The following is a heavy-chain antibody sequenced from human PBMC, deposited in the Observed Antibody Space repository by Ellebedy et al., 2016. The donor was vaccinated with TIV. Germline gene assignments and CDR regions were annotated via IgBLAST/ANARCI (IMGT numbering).Heavy chain of an antibody. CDR3: ARPSYQLLSYYFDS. D-gene: IGHD2-2*01. J-gene: IGHJ4*02. CDR1: GFTFGRYG. Sequence: GESLNISCAASGFTFGRYGMHWVRQAPGKGLEWVAVIWVDGSKEVYADSVKGRFTISRDDAKNEVFLQMSSLRAEDTAVYYCARPSYQLLSYYFDSWGQGTLVTVSS. CDR2: IWVDGSKE. V-gene: IGHV3-33*01.